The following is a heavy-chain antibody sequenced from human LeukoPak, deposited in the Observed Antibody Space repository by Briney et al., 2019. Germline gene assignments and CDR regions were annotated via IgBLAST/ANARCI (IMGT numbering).Heavy chain of an antibody. Sequence: SETLSLTCTVSGGSISSYYWGWIRQPPGKGLEWIGSIYYSGSTYYNPSLKSRVTISVDTSKNQFSLKLSSVTAADTAVYYCARHSFIAVAGIKSWFDPWGQGTLVTVSS. CDR2: IYYSGST. CDR3: ARHSFIAVAGIKSWFDP. V-gene: IGHV4-39*01. CDR1: GGSISSYY. J-gene: IGHJ5*02. D-gene: IGHD6-19*01.